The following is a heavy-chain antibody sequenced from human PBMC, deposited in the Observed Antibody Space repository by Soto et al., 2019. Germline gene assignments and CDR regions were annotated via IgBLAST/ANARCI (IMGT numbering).Heavy chain of an antibody. CDR2: INPNSGGT. CDR1: GYTFTGYY. D-gene: IGHD3-9*01. V-gene: IGHV1-2*04. Sequence: GASVKVSCKASGYTFTGYYMHWVRQAPGQGLVWMGWINPNSGGTNYAQKFQGWVTMTSDTSISTAYMELSRLRSDDTAVYFCARRTYDILTGYQDAFDIWGQGTMVTVSS. J-gene: IGHJ3*02. CDR3: ARRTYDILTGYQDAFDI.